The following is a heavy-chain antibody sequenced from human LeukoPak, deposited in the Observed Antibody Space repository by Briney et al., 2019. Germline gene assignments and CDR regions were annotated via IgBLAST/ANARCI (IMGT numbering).Heavy chain of an antibody. V-gene: IGHV4-4*07. Sequence: SETLSLTCTVSGGSITNYYRSWIRQPAGKGLEWIGRIYTSGSTNYNPSLKSRVTMSVDTSKNQFSLKLSSVTAADTAVYYCAGSSGWYAAAFDIWGQGTMVTVSS. CDR2: IYTSGST. D-gene: IGHD6-19*01. J-gene: IGHJ3*02. CDR3: AGSSGWYAAAFDI. CDR1: GGSITNYY.